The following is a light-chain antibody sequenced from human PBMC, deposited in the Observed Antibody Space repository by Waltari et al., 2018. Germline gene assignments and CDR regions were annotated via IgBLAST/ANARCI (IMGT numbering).Light chain of an antibody. V-gene: IGKV1-39*01. CDR2: AAS. Sequence: DIQMTQSPSSLSAFVGDRVIITCRAGQTISSYLNWYQQKPGKAPRLLIYAASTLQRGVPSRFSGSESGTDFTLTISSLQPEDFATYYCQQSHSIPVTFGGGTKVEVK. CDR3: QQSHSIPVT. CDR1: QTISSY. J-gene: IGKJ4*01.